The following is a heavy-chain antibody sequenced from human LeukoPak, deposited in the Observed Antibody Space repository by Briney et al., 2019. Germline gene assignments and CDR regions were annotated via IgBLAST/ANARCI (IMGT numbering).Heavy chain of an antibody. V-gene: IGHV4-39*01. CDR2: IYYSGRI. CDR1: GGSISSSSYY. CDR3: ARRGGLYYYDSSGYYWGLDAFDI. J-gene: IGHJ3*02. D-gene: IGHD3-22*01. Sequence: SETLSLTCTVSGGSISSSSYYWGWIRQPPGKGLEWIWCIYYSGRIYYNPSLKSRVTISVDTSKNQFSLKLSSVTAADTAVYYCARRGGLYYYDSSGYYWGLDAFDIWGQGTMVTVSS.